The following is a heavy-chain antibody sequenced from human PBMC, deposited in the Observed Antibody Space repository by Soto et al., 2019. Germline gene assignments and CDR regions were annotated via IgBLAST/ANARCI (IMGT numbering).Heavy chain of an antibody. CDR1: GYTFTSYY. Sequence: ASVKVSCKASGYTFTSYYMHCVRQAPGQGLEWMGIINPSGGSTSYAQKFQGRVTMTRDTSTSTVYMELSSLRSEDTAVYYCARDKEPLITIFGVVSYYYYMDVWGKGTTVTV. CDR3: ARDKEPLITIFGVVSYYYYMDV. V-gene: IGHV1-46*03. J-gene: IGHJ6*03. CDR2: INPSGGST. D-gene: IGHD3-3*01.